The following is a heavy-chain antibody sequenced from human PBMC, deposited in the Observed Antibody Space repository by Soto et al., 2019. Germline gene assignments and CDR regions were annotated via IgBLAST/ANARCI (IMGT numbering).Heavy chain of an antibody. CDR2: IQYSGYS. CDR1: GGSITNYY. J-gene: IGHJ6*02. Sequence: QVQLQESGPGLVKPSETLSLTCTVSGGSITNYYCSWFRQPPGKGLEWIGYIQYSGYSAYNLSLKRRVTMSMDTSKTQFSLMLESVTATDTAVYYCARHGFGSLHGLVDVCGQGTTVIVSS. CDR3: ARHGFGSLHGLVDV. D-gene: IGHD3-10*01. V-gene: IGHV4-59*08.